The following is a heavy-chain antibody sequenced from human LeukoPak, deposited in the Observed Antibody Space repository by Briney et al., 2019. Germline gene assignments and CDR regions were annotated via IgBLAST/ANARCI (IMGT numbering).Heavy chain of an antibody. D-gene: IGHD3-3*01. CDR3: ATFWSWGKDF. Sequence: GESLKISCKASGYSFTRNWIGWVRQVSGKGLEWMGVIHPSDSDTRYSPSFQGQVTISADKSISTAYLQWSSLKASDTALYYCATFWSWGKDFWGQGTLTTVSS. V-gene: IGHV5-51*01. CDR1: GYSFTRNW. J-gene: IGHJ4*02. CDR2: IHPSDSDT.